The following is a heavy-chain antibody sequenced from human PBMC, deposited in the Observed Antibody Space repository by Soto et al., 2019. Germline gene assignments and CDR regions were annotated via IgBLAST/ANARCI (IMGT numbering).Heavy chain of an antibody. CDR2: ISSSSSYI. J-gene: IGHJ6*03. D-gene: IGHD6-6*01. Sequence: EVQLVESGGGLVKPGGSLRLSCAASGFTFSSYSMNWVRQAPGKGLEWVSSISSSSSYIYYADSVKGRFTISRDNAKNSLYLQMNSLRAEDTAVYYCARAEYSSSSADYYYMDVWGKGTTVTVSS. CDR1: GFTFSSYS. V-gene: IGHV3-21*01. CDR3: ARAEYSSSSADYYYMDV.